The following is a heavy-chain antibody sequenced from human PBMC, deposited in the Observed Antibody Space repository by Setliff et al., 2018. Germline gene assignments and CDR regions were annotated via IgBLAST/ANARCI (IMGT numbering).Heavy chain of an antibody. J-gene: IGHJ6*02. D-gene: IGHD1-1*01. Sequence: SVKVSCKASGGTLSGYAFSWVRQAPGQGLEWVGGITPIFETAHYAQKFQDRVTITEDKSTSTVYMELNSLISEDTAVYLCARDSVTLGQLERRGGFRYYDMDVWGQGTTVTVSS. V-gene: IGHV1-69*06. CDR2: ITPIFETA. CDR3: ARDSVTLGQLERRGGFRYYDMDV. CDR1: GGTLSGYA.